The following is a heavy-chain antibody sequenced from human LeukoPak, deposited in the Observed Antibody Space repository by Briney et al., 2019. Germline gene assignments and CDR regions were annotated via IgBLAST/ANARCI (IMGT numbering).Heavy chain of an antibody. CDR2: IYPGDSDT. CDR3: ARFGFGRVSNPNHWTDY. J-gene: IGHJ4*02. V-gene: IGHV5-51*01. D-gene: IGHD3-10*01. Sequence: GESLKISCKGSGYSFTSYWIGWVRQMPGKGLELMGIIYPGDSDTRYSPSFQGQVTISADKSISTAYLQWSSLKASDTAMYYCARFGFGRVSNPNHWTDYWGQGTLVTVSS. CDR1: GYSFTSYW.